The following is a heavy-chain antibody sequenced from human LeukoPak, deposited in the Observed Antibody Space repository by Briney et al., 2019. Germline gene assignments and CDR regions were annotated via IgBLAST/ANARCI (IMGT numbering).Heavy chain of an antibody. D-gene: IGHD1-1*01. Sequence: PGGSLRLSCAASGFTFSSYAMSLVRQAPGKGLEWVSAISGSGGSTYYADSAKGRFTISRDNSKNTLYLQMNSLRAEDTAVYYCAKSGRRHDAFDIWGQGTMVTVSS. CDR2: ISGSGGST. CDR1: GFTFSSYA. J-gene: IGHJ3*02. CDR3: AKSGRRHDAFDI. V-gene: IGHV3-23*01.